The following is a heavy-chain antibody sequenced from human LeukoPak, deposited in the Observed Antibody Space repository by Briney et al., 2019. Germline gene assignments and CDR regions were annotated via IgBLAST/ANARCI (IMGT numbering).Heavy chain of an antibody. Sequence: PGGSLRLSCAASEFTFNSFSMHWVRQAPGKGLEWVSVISYDGGKKYYADSIQGRFTISRDNSRNTLYLHMNTVTLEDTAVYYCAKDGVGGSGSSGTGYHMDVWGEGTTVTVSS. J-gene: IGHJ6*03. V-gene: IGHV3-30*04. CDR1: EFTFNSFS. CDR3: AKDGVGGSGSSGTGYHMDV. CDR2: ISYDGGKK. D-gene: IGHD3-10*01.